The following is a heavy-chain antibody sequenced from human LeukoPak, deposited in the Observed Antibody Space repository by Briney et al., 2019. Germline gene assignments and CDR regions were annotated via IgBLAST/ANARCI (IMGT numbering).Heavy chain of an antibody. CDR1: GFTFNNYW. Sequence: GGSLRLSCAPSGFTFNNYWMHWVRQAAGKGLVWVSRISSDGSSTNYADSVKGRFTISRDNANNTLYLQMNSLRAEDSAVYYCERLNDGSSGSRDFDYWGQGTLVTASS. V-gene: IGHV3-74*01. D-gene: IGHD6-19*01. J-gene: IGHJ4*02. CDR2: ISSDGSST. CDR3: ERLNDGSSGSRDFDY.